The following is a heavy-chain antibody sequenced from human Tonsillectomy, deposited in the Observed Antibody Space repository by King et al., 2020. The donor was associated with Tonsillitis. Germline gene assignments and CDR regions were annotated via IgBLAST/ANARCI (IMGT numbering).Heavy chain of an antibody. CDR2: IRGGGDRT. J-gene: IGHJ4*02. V-gene: IGHV3-23*04. D-gene: IGHD5-12*01. CDR1: GSTFSSST. Sequence: VQLVESGGGLVQPGGSLRLSCAASGSTFSSSTMIWVRQSPGKGLEWVSAIRGGGDRTYYADSVKGRFTISRDNSKNTLYLQMNSLRAEDMALYYCTKDVGSAYDDYWGQGTLVTVSS. CDR3: TKDVGSAYDDY.